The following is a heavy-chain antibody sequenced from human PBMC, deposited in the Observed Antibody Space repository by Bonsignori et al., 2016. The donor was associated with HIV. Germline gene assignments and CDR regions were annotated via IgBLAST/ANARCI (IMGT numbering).Heavy chain of an antibody. V-gene: IGHV1-18*01. D-gene: IGHD3-3*01. CDR1: GYTFTSYG. J-gene: IGHJ4*02. CDR3: ARDQSPPPFGVVITDY. CDR2: ISAYNGNT. Sequence: ASVKVSCKASGYTFTSYGISWVRQAPGQGLEWMGWISAYNGNTNYAQKLQGRVTMTTDTSTSTAYMELRSLRSDDTAVYYCARDQSPPPFGVVITDYWGQGTLVTVSS.